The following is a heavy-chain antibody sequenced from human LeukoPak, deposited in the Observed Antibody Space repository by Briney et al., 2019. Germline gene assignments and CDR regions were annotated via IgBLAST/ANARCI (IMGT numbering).Heavy chain of an antibody. CDR1: GFTFSSYG. D-gene: IGHD3-9*01. V-gene: IGHV3-30*02. J-gene: IGHJ4*02. Sequence: GGSRRLSCAASGFTFSSYGMHWVRQAPGKGLEWVAFIRYDGSNKYYAGSVKGRFTISRDNSKNTLYLQMNSLRAEDTAVYYCARDLVFHGYDILTGSDYWGQGTLVTVSS. CDR3: ARDLVFHGYDILTGSDY. CDR2: IRYDGSNK.